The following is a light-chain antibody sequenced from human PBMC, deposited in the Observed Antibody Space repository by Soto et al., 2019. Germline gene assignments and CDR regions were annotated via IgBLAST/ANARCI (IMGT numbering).Light chain of an antibody. J-gene: IGKJ1*01. Sequence: EIVMTQSPATLSMAPGERATLSCRASQSVSNNLAWYQQKPGQAPTLLIFGASTRATGVPVRFSGSGSGRQFPLTNSSLESEDFAVYYYHQYNDGPAGAFGQGTKVDIK. CDR1: QSVSNN. V-gene: IGKV3-15*01. CDR2: GAS. CDR3: HQYNDGPAGA.